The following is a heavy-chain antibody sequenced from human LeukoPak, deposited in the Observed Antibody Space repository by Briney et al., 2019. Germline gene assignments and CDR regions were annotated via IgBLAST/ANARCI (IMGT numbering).Heavy chain of an antibody. CDR2: INSDGSST. V-gene: IGHV3-74*01. CDR3: ARVVKGAGDYYMDV. Sequence: PGGSLRLSCAASGFTFSSYWMHWVRQAPGKGLVWVSRINSDGSSTSYADSVKGRFTIPRDNAKNTLYLQMNSLRAEDTAVYYCARVVKGAGDYYMDVWGKGTTVTVSS. J-gene: IGHJ6*03. D-gene: IGHD1-26*01. CDR1: GFTFSSYW.